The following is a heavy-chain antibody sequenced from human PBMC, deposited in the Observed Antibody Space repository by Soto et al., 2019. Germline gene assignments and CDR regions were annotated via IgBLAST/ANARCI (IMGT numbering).Heavy chain of an antibody. CDR1: KFPLRSYT. J-gene: IGHJ4*02. CDR2: ISFDGTKT. V-gene: IGHV3-30-3*01. CDR3: GRGPFSSSYTDY. Sequence: PGGSLRLSCAASKFPLRSYTMHWVRQAPGKGPEWVAIISFDGTKTHYADSVRGRFTVSRDNSKSTLSLQMNSLRPDDTAVYYCGRGPFSSSYTDYWGQGTLVTVSS. D-gene: IGHD2-2*02.